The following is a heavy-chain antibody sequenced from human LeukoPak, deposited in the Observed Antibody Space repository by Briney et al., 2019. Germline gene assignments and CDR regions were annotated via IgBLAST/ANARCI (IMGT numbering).Heavy chain of an antibody. J-gene: IGHJ2*01. D-gene: IGHD1-1*01. CDR2: IYYSGST. CDR3: ARLQLVHWYFDL. V-gene: IGHV4-30-4*08. CDR1: GGSISSGDYY. Sequence: PSQTLSLTCTVSGGSISSGDYYWSWIRQPPGKGLEWIGYIYYSGSTYYNPSLKSRVTISVDTSKNQFSLKLSSVTAADTAVYYCARLQLVHWYFDLWGRGTLVTVSS.